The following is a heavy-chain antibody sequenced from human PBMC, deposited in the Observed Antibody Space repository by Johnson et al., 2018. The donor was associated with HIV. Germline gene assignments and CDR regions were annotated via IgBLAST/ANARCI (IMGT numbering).Heavy chain of an antibody. Sequence: VQLVESGGGVVQPGGSLRLSCAASGFTFSSYGMHWVRQAPGKGLEWVANIKQDGSEKYYVDSVKGRFTISRDNAKNSLYLQMNSLRAEDTAVYYCAREQQPITYYYDSRDAFDIWGQGTMVTVSS. CDR2: IKQDGSEK. J-gene: IGHJ3*02. CDR3: AREQQPITYYYDSRDAFDI. CDR1: GFTFSSYG. V-gene: IGHV3-7*01. D-gene: IGHD3-22*01.